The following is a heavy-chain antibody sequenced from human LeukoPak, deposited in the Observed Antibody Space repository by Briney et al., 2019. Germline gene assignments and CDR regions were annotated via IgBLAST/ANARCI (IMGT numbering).Heavy chain of an antibody. V-gene: IGHV4-39*07. Sequence: PSETLSLTCIVSGGSISSSSYYWGWIRQPPGKGLEWIGEINHSGSTNYNPSLKSRVTISVDTSKNQFSLKLSSVTAADTAVYYCARGGGYSRPYYFDYWGQGTLVTVSS. J-gene: IGHJ4*02. CDR1: GGSISSSSYY. CDR2: INHSGST. CDR3: ARGGGYSRPYYFDY. D-gene: IGHD5-12*01.